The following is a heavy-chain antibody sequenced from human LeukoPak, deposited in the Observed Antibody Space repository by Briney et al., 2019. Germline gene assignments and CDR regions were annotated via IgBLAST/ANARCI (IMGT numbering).Heavy chain of an antibody. CDR1: GYSFTSYW. CDR2: IYPGDSDT. J-gene: IGHJ4*02. Sequence: GESLKISCKGSGYSFTSYWIGWVRQMPGKGLEWMGIIYPGDSDTRYSPSFQGQVTISADKSISTAYMELSRLRSDDTAVYYCARDLVLNRIAAAGTGLGYWGQGTLVTVSS. CDR3: ARDLVLNRIAAAGTGLGY. D-gene: IGHD6-13*01. V-gene: IGHV5-51*01.